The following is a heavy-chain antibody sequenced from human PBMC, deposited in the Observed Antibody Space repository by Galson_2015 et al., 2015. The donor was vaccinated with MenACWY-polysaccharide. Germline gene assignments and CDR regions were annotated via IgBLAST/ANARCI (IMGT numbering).Heavy chain of an antibody. J-gene: IGHJ3*02. V-gene: IGHV3-74*01. Sequence: SLRLSCAASGFTFSSYWMNWVRQAPGKGLVWVSRINSDGSTSYADSVKGRFTMSRDNAKNTVYLQMNSLRAEDTAVYCCVREGENAVAGTLDIWGQGTMVTVSS. D-gene: IGHD6-19*01. CDR3: VREGENAVAGTLDI. CDR1: GFTFSSYW. CDR2: INSDGST.